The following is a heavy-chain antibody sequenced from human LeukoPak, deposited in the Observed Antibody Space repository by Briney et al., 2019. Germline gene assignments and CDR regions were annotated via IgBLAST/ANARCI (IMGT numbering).Heavy chain of an antibody. CDR1: GGSISSSSYY. Sequence: SETLSLTCTVSGGSISSSSYYWGWIRQPPGKGLEWIGYIYYSGSTNYSPSLKSRVTISVDTSKNQFSLKLSSVTAADTAVYYCARGRSHPRMGSSWYYGRDYYYMDVWGKGTTVTVSS. V-gene: IGHV4-61*05. CDR3: ARGRSHPRMGSSWYYGRDYYYMDV. J-gene: IGHJ6*03. CDR2: IYYSGST. D-gene: IGHD6-13*01.